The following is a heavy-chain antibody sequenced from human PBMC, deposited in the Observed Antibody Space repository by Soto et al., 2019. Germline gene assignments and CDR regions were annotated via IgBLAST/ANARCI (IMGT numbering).Heavy chain of an antibody. J-gene: IGHJ5*02. CDR2: ISGSGGST. CDR1: GFTFSSYA. V-gene: IGHV3-23*01. D-gene: IGHD2-2*01. CDR3: AEDVNPYCSSTSCYPPNWFDP. Sequence: GGSLRLSCAASGFTFSSYAMSWVRQAPGKGLEWVSAISGSGGSTYYADSVKGRFTISRDNSENTLYLQMNSLRAEDTAAYYCAEDVNPYCSSTSCYPPNWFDPWGQGTLVTVSS.